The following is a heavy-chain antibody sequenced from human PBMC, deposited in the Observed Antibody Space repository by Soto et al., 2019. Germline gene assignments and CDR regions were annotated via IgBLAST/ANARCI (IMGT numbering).Heavy chain of an antibody. CDR1: GFTFSSSA. CDR2: ISGSGGST. J-gene: IGHJ4*02. Sequence: GGSLRLSCAASGFTFSSSAMSWVRQAPGKGLEWVSAISGSGGSTYYADSVKGRFTISRDNSKNTLYLQMNSLRAEDTAVYYCAKSRGVLTGYYFDYWGQGTLVTVSS. V-gene: IGHV3-23*01. CDR3: AKSRGVLTGYYFDY. D-gene: IGHD3-9*01.